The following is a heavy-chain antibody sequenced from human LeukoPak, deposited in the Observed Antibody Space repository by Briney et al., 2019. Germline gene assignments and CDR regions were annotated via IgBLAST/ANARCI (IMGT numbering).Heavy chain of an antibody. CDR2: IYYSGST. J-gene: IGHJ4*02. Sequence: SQTLSLTCTVSGGSISIGDYYWSWIRQPPGKGLEWIGYIYYSGSTYYNPSLKSRVTISVDTSKNQFSLKLSSVTAADTAVYYCARVSGGLARAFDYWGQGTLVTVSS. V-gene: IGHV4-30-4*01. CDR1: GGSISIGDYY. CDR3: ARVSGGLARAFDY. D-gene: IGHD3/OR15-3a*01.